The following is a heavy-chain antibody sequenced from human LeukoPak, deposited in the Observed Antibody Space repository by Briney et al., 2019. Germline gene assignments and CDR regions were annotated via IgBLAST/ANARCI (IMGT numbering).Heavy chain of an antibody. CDR2: INPSGGST. V-gene: IGHV1-46*01. CDR1: GYTFTSYY. D-gene: IGHD4-11*01. Sequence: ASVTVSCKASGYTFTSYYMHWVRQAPGQGLEWMGIINPSGGSTSYAQKFQGRVTMTRDMSTSTVYVELSSRRSEDTAVYYCARGDYPNWFDPWGQGTLVTVSS. J-gene: IGHJ5*02. CDR3: ARGDYPNWFDP.